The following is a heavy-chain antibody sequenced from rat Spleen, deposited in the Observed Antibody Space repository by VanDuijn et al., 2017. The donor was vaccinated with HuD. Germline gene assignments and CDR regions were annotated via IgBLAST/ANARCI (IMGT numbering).Heavy chain of an antibody. CDR3: TRPQLPGYNWGFAY. CDR1: GFSLTSYS. CDR2: MWYDGDT. Sequence: QVQLKESAPGLVQPSETLSLTCTVSGFSLTSYSVTWVRQPSGKDPEWMGRMWYDGDTAYNSALKSRLSISRDTSQNQVFLKMNSLQTDDTGTYYCTRPQLPGYNWGFAYWGQGTLVTVSS. J-gene: IGHJ3*01. V-gene: IGHV2-63*01. D-gene: IGHD1-4*01.